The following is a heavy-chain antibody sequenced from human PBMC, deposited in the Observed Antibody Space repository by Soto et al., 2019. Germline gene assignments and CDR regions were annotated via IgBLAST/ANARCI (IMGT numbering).Heavy chain of an antibody. V-gene: IGHV1-69*01. D-gene: IGHD5-18*01. Sequence: SVKVSCKASGGPFVSQGIAWVRQAPGQGLEWMGGFIAMLGTPTYAKKVQGRATISADESLTSSYLELRSLRSEHTGVYFCARGAMANFDYWGQGTVVTVSS. CDR1: GGPFVSQG. CDR3: ARGAMANFDY. J-gene: IGHJ4*02. CDR2: FIAMLGTP.